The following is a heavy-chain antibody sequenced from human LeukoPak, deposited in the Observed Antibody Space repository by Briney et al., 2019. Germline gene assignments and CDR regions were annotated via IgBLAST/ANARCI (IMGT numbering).Heavy chain of an antibody. V-gene: IGHV1-2*02. CDR1: GYTFTGYY. D-gene: IGHD5-18*01. CDR2: INPNSGGT. CDR3: ARDREAMVPDY. J-gene: IGHJ4*02. Sequence: WASVKVSCKASGYTFTGYYMHWVRQAPGQGLEWMGWINPNSGGTNYAQKFQGRDTMTRDTSISTAYMELSRLRSDDTAVYYCARDREAMVPDYWGQGTLVTVSS.